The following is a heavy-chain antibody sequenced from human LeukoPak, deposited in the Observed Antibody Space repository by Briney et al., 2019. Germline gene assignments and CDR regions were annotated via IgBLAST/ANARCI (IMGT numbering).Heavy chain of an antibody. D-gene: IGHD3-3*01. CDR1: GYTFTSYD. J-gene: IGHJ5*02. V-gene: IGHV1-8*01. Sequence: ASVKVSCKASGYTFTSYDINWVRQAPGQGLEWMGWMNPNSGNTGYAQKFQGRVTMTRNTSISTAYMELSSLRSEDTAVYYCARGRPYDFWSGYARNWFDPWGQGTLVTVSS. CDR3: ARGRPYDFWSGYARNWFDP. CDR2: MNPNSGNT.